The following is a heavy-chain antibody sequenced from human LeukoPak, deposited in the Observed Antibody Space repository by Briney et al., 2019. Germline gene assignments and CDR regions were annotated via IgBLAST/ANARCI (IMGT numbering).Heavy chain of an antibody. Sequence: SETLSLTCAVSGDSMSNYYWSWIRQPPGKGLEWIGQIYYSGSTNYNPSLQSRVTISVDRSTNQFSLKLTSVTAADTAVYYCARHGYYDFWSGLDPWGQGTLVTVSS. D-gene: IGHD3-3*01. CDR1: GDSMSNYY. V-gene: IGHV4-59*08. J-gene: IGHJ5*02. CDR3: ARHGYYDFWSGLDP. CDR2: IYYSGST.